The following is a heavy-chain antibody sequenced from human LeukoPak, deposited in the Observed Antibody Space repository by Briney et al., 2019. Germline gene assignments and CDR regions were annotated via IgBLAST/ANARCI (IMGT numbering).Heavy chain of an antibody. J-gene: IGHJ6*03. CDR2: INHSGST. CDR1: GGSFSGYY. CDR3: ARGSTMVRGVIYYYYMDV. V-gene: IGHV4-34*01. D-gene: IGHD3-10*01. Sequence: SETLSLTCAVYGGSFSGYYWSWIRQPPGKGREWIGEINHSGSTNYNPSLKSRVTISVDTSKNQCSPKLSSVTAADTAVYYCARGSTMVRGVIYYYYMDVWGKGTTVTVSS.